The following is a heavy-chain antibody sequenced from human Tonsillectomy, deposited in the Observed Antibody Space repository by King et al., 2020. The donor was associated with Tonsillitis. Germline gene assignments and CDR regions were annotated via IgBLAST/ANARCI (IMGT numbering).Heavy chain of an antibody. CDR1: GGTFSSYA. Sequence: QLVQSGAEVKKPGSSVKVSCKASGGTFSSYAISWVRQAPGQGLEWMGRIIPILGIANYAQKFQGRVTITADKSTSTAYMELSSLRTEDTAVYYCARDTPEHYYVSRGYYYHDYWGQGTLVTVSS. J-gene: IGHJ4*02. V-gene: IGHV1-69*04. CDR3: ARDTPEHYYVSRGYYYHDY. D-gene: IGHD3-22*01. CDR2: IIPILGIA.